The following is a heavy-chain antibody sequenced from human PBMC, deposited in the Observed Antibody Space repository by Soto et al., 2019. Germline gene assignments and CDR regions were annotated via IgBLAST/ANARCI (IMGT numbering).Heavy chain of an antibody. Sequence: SETLSLTCTVCGGSISGYYWSWIRQRPGKGLEWIGYIYYSGSTNYNPSLKSRVTITLDTAYMALSGLNSDATAVYYCATPTQLRGAMITNINFDFWGQGTPVTVSS. D-gene: IGHD3-10*01. CDR1: GGSISGYY. V-gene: IGHV4-59*01. J-gene: IGHJ4*02. CDR2: IYYSGST. CDR3: ATPTQLRGAMITNINFDF.